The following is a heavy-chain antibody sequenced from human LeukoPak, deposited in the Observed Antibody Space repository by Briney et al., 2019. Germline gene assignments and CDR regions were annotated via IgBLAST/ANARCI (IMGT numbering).Heavy chain of an antibody. CDR2: ISYDGSNK. J-gene: IGHJ4*02. CDR1: GFTFSSYG. CDR3: AKDGGDSTQDY. Sequence: PGRSLRLSCAASGFTFSSYGRHWVRQAPGKGLEWVAVISYDGSNKYYADYVKGRFTISRANSKNTLYLQMNSLRAEDTAVYYCAKDGGDSTQDYWGQGPLVTVSS. D-gene: IGHD2-21*02. V-gene: IGHV3-30*18.